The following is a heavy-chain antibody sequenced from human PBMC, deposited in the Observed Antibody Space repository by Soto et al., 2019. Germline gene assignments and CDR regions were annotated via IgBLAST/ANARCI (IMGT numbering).Heavy chain of an antibody. CDR1: GGSISSSNW. J-gene: IGHJ5*02. D-gene: IGHD2-2*01. Sequence: SETLSLTCAVSGGSISSSNWWSWVRQPPGKGLEWIGEIYHSGSTNYNPSLKSRVTISVDKSKNQFSLKLSSVTAADTAVYYCARNPIVVVPAAMVRWFDPWGQGTLVTVS. CDR2: IYHSGST. V-gene: IGHV4-4*02. CDR3: ARNPIVVVPAAMVRWFDP.